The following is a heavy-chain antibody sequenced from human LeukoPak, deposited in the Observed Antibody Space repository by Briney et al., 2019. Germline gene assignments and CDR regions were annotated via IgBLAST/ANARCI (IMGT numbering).Heavy chain of an antibody. J-gene: IGHJ4*02. CDR1: GGTFSSYA. D-gene: IGHD3-10*01. CDR2: IIPIFGTA. Sequence: GASVKVSCKASGGTFSSYAISWVRQAPGQGLEWMGGIIPIFGTANYAQKFQGRVTITADESTSTAYMELSSLRSEDTAVYYCASSPIGITMVRYRYYFDYWGQGTLATVSS. V-gene: IGHV1-69*13. CDR3: ASSPIGITMVRYRYYFDY.